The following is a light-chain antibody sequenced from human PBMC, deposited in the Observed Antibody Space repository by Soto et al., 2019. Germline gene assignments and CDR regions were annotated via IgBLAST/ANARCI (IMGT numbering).Light chain of an antibody. CDR1: RSVFYSSTNKHY. V-gene: IGKV4-1*01. Sequence: DIVMTQSPDSLAVSLGERATINCKASRSVFYSSTNKHYLSWYQHKSGQSPRLLVSWVSVRESGVPARFSGSGSGTEFTLTISSLQAEDVAVYYCQQHYSAPFTFGPGNRVDLK. CDR2: WVS. J-gene: IGKJ3*01. CDR3: QQHYSAPFT.